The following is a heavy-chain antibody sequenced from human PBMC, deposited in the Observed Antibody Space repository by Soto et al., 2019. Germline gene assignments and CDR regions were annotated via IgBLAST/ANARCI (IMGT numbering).Heavy chain of an antibody. CDR1: GYTFTGYY. D-gene: IGHD1-1*01. J-gene: IGHJ4*02. CDR2: INPNSGGT. V-gene: IGHV1-2*02. CDR3: AGNWNDGDDYFDY. Sequence: WASVKVSCKASGYTFTGYYMHWVRQAPGQGFEWMGWINPNSGGTNYAQKFQGRATMTRDTSISTVYMELSRLRSDDTAVYYCAGNWNDGDDYFDYWGQGTLVTVSS.